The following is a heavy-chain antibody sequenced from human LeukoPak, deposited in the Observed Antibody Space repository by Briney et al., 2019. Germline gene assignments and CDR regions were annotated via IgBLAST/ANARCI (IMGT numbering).Heavy chain of an antibody. D-gene: IGHD6-13*01. CDR1: AGSLSLSNYY. CDR3: ARGKAAASDAFAL. Sequence: SETLSLTCTVSAGSLSLSNYYWSWIRQPPGKGLEWIGDIYYSGSTNYNPSLKSRVTISVDTSKNQFSLNLTSVTAADTAVYYCARGKAAASDAFALWGQGTLVSVSS. CDR2: IYYSGST. J-gene: IGHJ3*01. V-gene: IGHV4-61*01.